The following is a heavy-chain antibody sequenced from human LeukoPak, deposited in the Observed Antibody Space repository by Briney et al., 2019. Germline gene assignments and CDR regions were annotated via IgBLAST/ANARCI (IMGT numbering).Heavy chain of an antibody. J-gene: IGHJ4*02. Sequence: SGGSLRLSCAASGFTFSDYYMSWVRQAPGKGLEWVSVIYGAGAGIPYYIDSVKGRFTISRDNSRNTVYLQMNSLRAEDTAVYYCARELGDWGQGTLVTVSS. V-gene: IGHV3-53*01. CDR3: ARELGD. CDR1: GFTFSDYY. CDR2: IYGAGAGIP.